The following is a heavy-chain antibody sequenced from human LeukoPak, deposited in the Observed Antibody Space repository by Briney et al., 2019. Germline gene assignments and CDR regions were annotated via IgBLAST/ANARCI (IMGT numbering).Heavy chain of an antibody. CDR1: GFTFSSYA. CDR2: TSYDGSNK. Sequence: HPGGSLRLSCAASGFTFSSYAMHWVRQAPGKGLEWVAVTSYDGSNKYYTDSVKGRFTTSRDNSKNTLYLQMDSLRAEDTAVYYCAREGIYDSSGYPFDYWGQGTLVTVSS. V-gene: IGHV3-30*03. CDR3: AREGIYDSSGYPFDY. D-gene: IGHD3-22*01. J-gene: IGHJ4*02.